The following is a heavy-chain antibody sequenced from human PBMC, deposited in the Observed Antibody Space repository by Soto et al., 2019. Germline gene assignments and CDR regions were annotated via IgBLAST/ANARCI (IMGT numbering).Heavy chain of an antibody. CDR2: VSHRGNT. V-gene: IGHV4-31*11. Sequence: SETLSLTCAVSGVSVGSDAYYWSWIRQHPGKGLEWVGFVSHRGNTYYNPSLKSRLTLSVDMSKNQFFLHLTSVTAADTAVYFCARYRFTAAWSKFGYWGQGTLVTVSS. J-gene: IGHJ4*02. CDR3: ARYRFTAAWSKFGY. D-gene: IGHD3-16*02. CDR1: GVSVGSDAYY.